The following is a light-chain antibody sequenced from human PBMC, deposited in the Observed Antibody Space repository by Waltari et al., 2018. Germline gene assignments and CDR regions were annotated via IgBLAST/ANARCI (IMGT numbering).Light chain of an antibody. CDR1: QSVDNWY. Sequence: ENVLTQSPATLSLSPGERATLSCRASQSVDNWYLAWSQLKPGQAPRLIISGSSRRATGVPDRFSGSGSGTDFTLTISRLEPEDFAVYYCHQSGGSGRAFGGGTKVEIK. CDR3: HQSGGSGRA. V-gene: IGKV3-20*01. CDR2: GSS. J-gene: IGKJ4*01.